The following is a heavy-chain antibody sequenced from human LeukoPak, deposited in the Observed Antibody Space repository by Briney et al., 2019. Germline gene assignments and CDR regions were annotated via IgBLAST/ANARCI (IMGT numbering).Heavy chain of an antibody. D-gene: IGHD3-10*01. CDR1: GGSISSYY. V-gene: IGHV4-59*01. CDR2: IYYSGST. CDR3: ARCGSGNYYLPSLGYYYYYYMDV. Sequence: PSETLSLTCTVSGGSISSYYWSWIRQPPGKGLEWIGYIYYSGSTNYNPSLKSRVTISVDTSKNQFSLKLSSVTAADTAVYYCARCGSGNYYLPSLGYYYYYYMDVWGKGTTVTVSS. J-gene: IGHJ6*03.